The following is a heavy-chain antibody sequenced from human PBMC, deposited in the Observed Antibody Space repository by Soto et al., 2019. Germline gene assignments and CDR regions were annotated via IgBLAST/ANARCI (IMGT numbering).Heavy chain of an antibody. V-gene: IGHV1-24*01. CDR3: ATRRHGTRGPFDY. J-gene: IGHJ4*02. CDR2: FDPEDGET. Sequence: ASVKVSCKVSEYTLTELSMHWVQQATGKGLEWMGGFDPEDGETIYAQKFQGRVTMTEDTSTDTAYMELSSLRSEDTAVYYCATRRHGTRGPFDYWGQGTLVTVSS. D-gene: IGHD6-13*01. CDR1: EYTLTELS.